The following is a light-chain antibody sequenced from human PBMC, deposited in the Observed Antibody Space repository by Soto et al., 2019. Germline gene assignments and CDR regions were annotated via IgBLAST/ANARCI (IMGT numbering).Light chain of an antibody. CDR2: DVS. J-gene: IGLJ2*01. CDR1: SSDVGGYNY. Sequence: QSALTQPASVSGSPGQSITISCTGTSSDVGGYNYVSWYQHHPGKAPKLTIYDVSNRPSGVSNRISGSKSGNTASLTISGLQAEDEADYYCSSYTTSSIPVIFGGGTKLTVL. CDR3: SSYTTSSIPVI. V-gene: IGLV2-14*03.